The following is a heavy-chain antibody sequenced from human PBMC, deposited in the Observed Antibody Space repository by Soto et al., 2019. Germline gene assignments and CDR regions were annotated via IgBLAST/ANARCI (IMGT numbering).Heavy chain of an antibody. D-gene: IGHD5-12*01. J-gene: IGHJ4*02. CDR2: INHSGST. Sequence: SETLSLTCAVYGGSFSGYYWSWIRQPPGKGLEWIGEINHSGSTNYNPSLKSRVTISVDTSKNQFSLKLSSVTAADTAVYYCARLKLSGYSTREAYYFDYWGQGTLVTVSS. CDR1: GGSFSGYY. V-gene: IGHV4-34*01. CDR3: ARLKLSGYSTREAYYFDY.